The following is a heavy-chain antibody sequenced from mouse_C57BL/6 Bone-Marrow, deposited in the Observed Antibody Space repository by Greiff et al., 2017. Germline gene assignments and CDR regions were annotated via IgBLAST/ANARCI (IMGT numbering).Heavy chain of an antibody. J-gene: IGHJ4*01. D-gene: IGHD1-1*01. V-gene: IGHV1-69*01. CDR3: ARSLSYYYDSSPYAMDY. CDR1: GYTFTSYW. Sequence: QVQLQQPGAELVMPGASVKLSCKASGYTFTSYWMHWVKQRPGQGLEWIGEIDPSDSYTNYNQKFKGKSTLTVDKSSSTASMQLSSLTSEDSAVYYCARSLSYYYDSSPYAMDYWGQGTSVTVSA. CDR2: IDPSDSYT.